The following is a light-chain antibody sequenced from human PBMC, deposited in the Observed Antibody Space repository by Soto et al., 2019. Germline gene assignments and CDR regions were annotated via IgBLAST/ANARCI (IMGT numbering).Light chain of an antibody. V-gene: IGKV3-15*01. Sequence: EIVMTQSPATLSVSPGERATLSCRASQSVSSSLAWYQQKPGQAPRLLIYGASARATGIPARFSGSGSGTEFTLTISSLQSEDFAVYYCQQYNVWPPVTFGQGTKVDIK. CDR1: QSVSSS. CDR3: QQYNVWPPVT. J-gene: IGKJ2*01. CDR2: GAS.